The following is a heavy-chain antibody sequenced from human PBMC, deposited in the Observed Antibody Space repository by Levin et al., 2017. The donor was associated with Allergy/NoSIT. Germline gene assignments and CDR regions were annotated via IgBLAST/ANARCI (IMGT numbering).Heavy chain of an antibody. CDR1: GFTFTSSA. CDR2: IVVGSGNT. Sequence: SVKVSCKASGFTFTSSAVQWVRQARGQRLEWIGWIVVGSGNTNYAQKFQERVTITRDMSTSTAYMELSSLRSEDTAVYYCAASYDSSGYYVGVGEPLDYWGQGTLVTVSS. J-gene: IGHJ4*02. D-gene: IGHD3-22*01. CDR3: AASYDSSGYYVGVGEPLDY. V-gene: IGHV1-58*01.